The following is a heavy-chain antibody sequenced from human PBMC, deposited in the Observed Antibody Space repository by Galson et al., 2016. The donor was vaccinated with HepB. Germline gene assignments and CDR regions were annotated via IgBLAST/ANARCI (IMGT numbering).Heavy chain of an antibody. Sequence: SLRLSCAASGFTFSSYAMHWVRQAPGKGLEWVAVISYDGSNKYYADSVKGRFIISRDNSKNTLYLQMNSLRAEDTAVYYCARDLSSDWYFAYYFDYWGQGTLVTVSS. CDR2: ISYDGSNK. D-gene: IGHD6-19*01. J-gene: IGHJ4*02. V-gene: IGHV3-30-3*01. CDR3: ARDLSSDWYFAYYFDY. CDR1: GFTFSSYA.